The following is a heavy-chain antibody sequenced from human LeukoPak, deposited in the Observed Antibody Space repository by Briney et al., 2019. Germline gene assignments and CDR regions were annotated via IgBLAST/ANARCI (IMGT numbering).Heavy chain of an antibody. CDR3: ARSPAYCGGDFPTGGALDI. CDR2: MYYSGTT. V-gene: IGHV4-39*01. Sequence: SETLSLTCTVSGGSISSSYHYWDWIRQPPGKRLEWIGTMYYSGTTYYNPSLKSRVTISEDTSKNQFSLKLSSVTAADTAVYYCARSPAYCGGDFPTGGALDIWGQGTMVTVSS. D-gene: IGHD2-21*02. CDR1: GGSISSSYHY. J-gene: IGHJ3*02.